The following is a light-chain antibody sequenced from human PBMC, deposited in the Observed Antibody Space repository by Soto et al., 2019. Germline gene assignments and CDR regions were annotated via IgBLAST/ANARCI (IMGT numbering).Light chain of an antibody. CDR2: GAS. CDR3: QQYGGARWT. J-gene: IGKJ1*01. Sequence: EIVLTQSPGTLSLSPGERATLSCRASQRVGRTLAWFQQKPGQAPRRIIYGASNRATGIPDRFSGRGSGTDFTLTISRLEPEGCAVYYCQQYGGARWTFGQGTKVDIK. V-gene: IGKV3-20*01. CDR1: QRVGRT.